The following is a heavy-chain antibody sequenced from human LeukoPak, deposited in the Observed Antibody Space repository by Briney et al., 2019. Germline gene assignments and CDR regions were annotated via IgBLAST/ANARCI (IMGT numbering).Heavy chain of an antibody. CDR1: GFTFSSYG. CDR3: AKAMYSSSPGPYFDY. Sequence: GSLRLSCAASGFTFSSYGIDWVRQAPGKGLGWVAFIRYDGSNKYYADSVKGRFTISRDNSKNTLYLQMNSLRAEDTAVYYCAKAMYSSSPGPYFDYWGQGTLVTVSS. V-gene: IGHV3-30*02. D-gene: IGHD6-6*01. J-gene: IGHJ4*02. CDR2: IRYDGSNK.